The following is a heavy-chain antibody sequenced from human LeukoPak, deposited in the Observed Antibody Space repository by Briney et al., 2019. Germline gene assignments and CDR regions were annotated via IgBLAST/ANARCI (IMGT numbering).Heavy chain of an antibody. V-gene: IGHV3-30*02. CDR3: ARGLTKNDFWSGYSAGFDY. Sequence: PGGPLRLSCAASGFTFSSYGMHWVRQAPGKGLEWVAFIRYDGSNKYYADSVKGRFTISRDNSKNTLYLQMNSLRAEDTAVYYCARGLTKNDFWSGYSAGFDYWGQGTLVTVSS. D-gene: IGHD3-3*01. CDR1: GFTFSSYG. J-gene: IGHJ4*02. CDR2: IRYDGSNK.